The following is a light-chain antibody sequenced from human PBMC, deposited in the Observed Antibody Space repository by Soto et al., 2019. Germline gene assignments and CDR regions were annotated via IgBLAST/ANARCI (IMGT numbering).Light chain of an antibody. J-gene: IGKJ5*01. CDR2: DAS. CDR3: QHYYRCSFT. Sequence: DIQMTQSPSTLSASVGDRVTITCRASQSLHNYLAWYQQKPGKAPKLLIYDASTLERGVPSRISGTGSGTEYPLSICILQPDDFATYYCQHYYRCSFTFGHGTRLQIK. CDR1: QSLHNY. V-gene: IGKV1-5*01.